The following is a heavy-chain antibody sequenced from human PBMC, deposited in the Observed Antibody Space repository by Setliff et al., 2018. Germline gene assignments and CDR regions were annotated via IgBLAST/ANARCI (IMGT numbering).Heavy chain of an antibody. Sequence: ASVKVSCKASGYTFTSYGFSWVRQAPGQGLEWMGWISAYNGNTNYGQKYQGRVTMTKDTSTTTGFMELRSLRSDDTATYFCARDRVDFVVPEAAARLDPWGQGTLVTVS. V-gene: IGHV1-18*01. CDR1: GYTFTSYG. CDR3: ARDRVDFVVPEAAARLDP. J-gene: IGHJ5*02. D-gene: IGHD2-15*01. CDR2: ISAYNGNT.